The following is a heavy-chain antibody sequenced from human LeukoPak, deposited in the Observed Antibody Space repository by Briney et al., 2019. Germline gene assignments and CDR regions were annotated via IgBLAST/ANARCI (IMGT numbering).Heavy chain of an antibody. J-gene: IGHJ4*02. V-gene: IGHV3-49*04. D-gene: IGHD6-19*01. CDR2: IRSKAYGGTT. Sequence: GGSLRLSCTASGFTFGDYAMSWVHQAPGKGLEWVGFIRSKAYGGTTEYAASVKGRFTISRDDSKSIAYLQMNSLKTEDTAVYYCTRVGESGWSPTGQFDYWGQGTLVTVSS. CDR1: GFTFGDYA. CDR3: TRVGESGWSPTGQFDY.